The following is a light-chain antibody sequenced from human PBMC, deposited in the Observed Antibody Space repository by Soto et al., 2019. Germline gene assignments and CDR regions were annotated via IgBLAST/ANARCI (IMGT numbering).Light chain of an antibody. V-gene: IGKV1-9*01. CDR3: QHYDSSRT. J-gene: IGKJ1*01. CDR2: ESS. Sequence: IQLTQSPSSLSASVGDRVTITCRASQGISTLLAWYQQKPGKAPKVLIYESSLLQSGVPSRFSGSGSGTEFTLTISSLQPEDFAVYYCQHYDSSRTFGQGTRWIS. CDR1: QGISTL.